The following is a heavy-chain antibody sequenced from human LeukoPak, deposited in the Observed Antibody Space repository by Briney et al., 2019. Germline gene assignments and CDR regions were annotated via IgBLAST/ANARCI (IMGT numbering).Heavy chain of an antibody. CDR2: ISYDGSIK. V-gene: IGHV3-30*04. CDR1: GFSFSSYA. CDR3: ATDGSSSSAYLPY. J-gene: IGHJ4*02. Sequence: PGGSLRLSCAASGFSFSSYAMHWVRQAPGKGLEWVTTISYDGSIKYYADSVKGRFTISRDSSRNTLSLQMDSPRADDTAVYYCATDGSSSSAYLPYWGQGTLVTVSS. D-gene: IGHD6-6*01.